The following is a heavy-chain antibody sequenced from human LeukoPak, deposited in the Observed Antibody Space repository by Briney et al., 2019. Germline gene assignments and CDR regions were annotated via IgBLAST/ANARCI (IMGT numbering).Heavy chain of an antibody. CDR2: MNPNSGNT. J-gene: IGHJ3*02. Sequence: GASVKVSCKASGYTFTSYDINWVRQATGQGLEWMGWMNPNSGNTGYAQKFQGRVTITRNTSISTAYMELSSLRSEDTAVYYCAVSTLEDAFDIWGQETMVTVSS. V-gene: IGHV1-8*03. CDR1: GYTFTSYD. CDR3: AVSTLEDAFDI. D-gene: IGHD2/OR15-2a*01.